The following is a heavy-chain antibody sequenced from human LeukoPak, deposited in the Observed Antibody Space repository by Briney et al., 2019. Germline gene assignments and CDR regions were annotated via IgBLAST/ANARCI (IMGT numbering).Heavy chain of an antibody. CDR3: AGLIVGATNDAFDI. D-gene: IGHD1-26*01. V-gene: IGHV1-69*05. CDR2: IIPIFNRA. Sequence: SSVKVSCKGSASTFSSNAISWVRQEPGPGLDWLGRIIPIFNRANFAQKFQDRVTITTDESTSPANMELSSLRSEDTAVYYCAGLIVGATNDAFDIWGQGTMVTVSS. CDR1: ASTFSSNA. J-gene: IGHJ3*02.